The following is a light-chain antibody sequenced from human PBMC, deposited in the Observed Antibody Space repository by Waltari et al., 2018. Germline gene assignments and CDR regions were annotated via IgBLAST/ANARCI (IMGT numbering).Light chain of an antibody. Sequence: YVLTQPPSVSVDPGKTARLTCGGEKIGRKRVNGYQQKPGRAPGLVMFYDSDRPSEIPERFSGSNSGNTATLTISWVEAGDEADYHCQVWDDVTDSGVFGGGTKLTVL. CDR3: QVWDDVTDSGV. CDR2: YDS. CDR1: KIGRKR. J-gene: IGLJ3*02. V-gene: IGLV3-21*04.